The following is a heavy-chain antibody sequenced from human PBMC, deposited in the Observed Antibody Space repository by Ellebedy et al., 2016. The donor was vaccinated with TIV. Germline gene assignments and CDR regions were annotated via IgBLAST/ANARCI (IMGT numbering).Heavy chain of an antibody. CDR3: ARDGAGRWDY. V-gene: IGHV4-39*07. CDR2: IFYSGNT. D-gene: IGHD4-23*01. Sequence: MPSETLSLTCTVSGVSISTRDYYWTWIRQPPGKGLEWIGTIFYSGNTYYNPSLRSRVTMSIDTSENQFSLRLSSVTAADTAVYYCARDGAGRWDYWGPGTLVTVSS. J-gene: IGHJ4*02. CDR1: GVSISTRDYY.